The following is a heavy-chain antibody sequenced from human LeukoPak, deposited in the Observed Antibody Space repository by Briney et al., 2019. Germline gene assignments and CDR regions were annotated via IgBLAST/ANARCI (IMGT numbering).Heavy chain of an antibody. CDR3: ARDFWAYGSYYGA. CDR2: IYSGGDT. CDR1: GFTVSNNY. V-gene: IGHV3-66*02. Sequence: QTGGSLRLSCAASGFTVSNNYMTWVRQAPGKGLEWVSVIYSGGDTQYADSVRGRFTISRDSSKNTLHLQMNSLRADDTAVYYRARDFWAYGSYYGAWGQGTLVIVSP. J-gene: IGHJ5*02. D-gene: IGHD1-26*01.